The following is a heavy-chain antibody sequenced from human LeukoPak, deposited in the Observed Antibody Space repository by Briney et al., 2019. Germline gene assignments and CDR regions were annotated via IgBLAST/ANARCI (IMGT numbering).Heavy chain of an antibody. CDR1: GFTFSSYS. Sequence: GGSLRLSCAASGFTFSSYSMNWVRLAPGKGLEWVSYSSSSSSTIYYADSVKGRFTISRANAKNSLYLQMNSLRAEDTAVYYCARDGGGYDRTNYFDYWGQGTLVTVSS. CDR2: SSSSSSTI. CDR3: ARDGGGYDRTNYFDY. V-gene: IGHV3-48*01. J-gene: IGHJ4*02. D-gene: IGHD5-12*01.